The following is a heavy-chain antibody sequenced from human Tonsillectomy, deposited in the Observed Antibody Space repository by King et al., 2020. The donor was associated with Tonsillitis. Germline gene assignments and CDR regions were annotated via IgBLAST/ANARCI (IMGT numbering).Heavy chain of an antibody. CDR1: GYTFTSYD. Sequence: RLVQSGAEVKKPGASVKVSCKASGYTFTSYDINWVRQATGQGLEWMGWMNPNSGNTGYAQKFQGRVTMTRNTSISTAYMELSSLRSEDTAVYYCARGYCTNGVCYTGGYFDYWGQGTLVTVSS. CDR3: ARGYCTNGVCYTGGYFDY. V-gene: IGHV1-8*01. J-gene: IGHJ4*02. CDR2: MNPNSGNT. D-gene: IGHD2-8*01.